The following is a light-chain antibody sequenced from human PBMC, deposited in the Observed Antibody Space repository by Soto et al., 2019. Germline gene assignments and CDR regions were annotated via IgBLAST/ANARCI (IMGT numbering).Light chain of an antibody. CDR2: EVS. CDR3: SSYGGRNNLL. CDR1: SSDVGGYNY. V-gene: IGLV2-8*01. Sequence: QSALTQPPSASGSPGQSVTISCTGTSSDVGGYNYVSWYQQHPGEALKVMIYEVSKRPSGVPDRFSGSKSGNTASLTVSGLQAEDEADYYCSSYGGRNNLLFGGGTKLTVL. J-gene: IGLJ2*01.